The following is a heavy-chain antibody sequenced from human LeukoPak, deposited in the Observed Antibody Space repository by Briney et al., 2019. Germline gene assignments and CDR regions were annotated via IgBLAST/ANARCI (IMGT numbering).Heavy chain of an antibody. CDR2: IYTGGST. D-gene: IGHD3-16*01. V-gene: IGHV3-66*01. CDR3: ARVGDYVCKD. Sequence: YPGGSLRLSCAASGFTVSSNYMSWVRQAPGKGLEWVSVIYTGGSTYYADSVKGRFTISRDNSKNTLYLQMNSLRVEDTTVYYCARVGDYVCKDWGQGTLVTVSS. CDR1: GFTVSSNY. J-gene: IGHJ4*02.